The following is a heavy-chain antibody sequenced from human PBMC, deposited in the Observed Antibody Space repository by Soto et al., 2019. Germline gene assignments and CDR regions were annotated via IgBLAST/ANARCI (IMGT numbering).Heavy chain of an antibody. Sequence: QVQLVESGGGLVKPGGSLRLSCAASGFTFSDYYMSWIRQAPGKGLEWVSYIRSSGSLIYYYADSVKGRFTISRDNAKNSLYLQMNSLRVEDTAVYYCARGEGPGITIFGGDRYGMDVWGQGTTVTVSS. D-gene: IGHD3-3*01. CDR3: ARGEGPGITIFGGDRYGMDV. CDR1: GFTFSDYY. CDR2: IRSSGSLI. J-gene: IGHJ6*02. V-gene: IGHV3-11*01.